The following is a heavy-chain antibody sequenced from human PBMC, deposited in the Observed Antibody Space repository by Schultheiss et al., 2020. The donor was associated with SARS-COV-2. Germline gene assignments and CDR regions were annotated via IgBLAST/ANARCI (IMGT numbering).Heavy chain of an antibody. CDR2: IYYSGST. D-gene: IGHD2-15*01. Sequence: SETLSLTCTVSGGSISSSSYYWGWIRQPPGKGLEWIGSIYYSGSTYYNPSLKSRFTISVDTSKNQFSLKLSSVTAADTAVYYCASTRSRRATAVDYWGQGTLVTVAS. V-gene: IGHV4-39*01. CDR1: GGSISSSSYY. CDR3: ASTRSRRATAVDY. J-gene: IGHJ4*02.